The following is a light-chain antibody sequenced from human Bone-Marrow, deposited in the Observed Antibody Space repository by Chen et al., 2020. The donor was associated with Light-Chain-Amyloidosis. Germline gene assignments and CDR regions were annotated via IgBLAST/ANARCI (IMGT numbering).Light chain of an antibody. CDR1: DLPTKY. J-gene: IGLJ2*01. CDR3: QSADSSGTYEVI. CDR2: RDT. Sequence: SCELPQPPSVSVSPGQTARITCSGDDLPTKYAYWYQQKPGQAPVLVIHRDTERPSGISERFSGSSSGTTATLTISGVQAEDEADYHCQSADSSGTYEVIFGGGTKLTVL. V-gene: IGLV3-25*03.